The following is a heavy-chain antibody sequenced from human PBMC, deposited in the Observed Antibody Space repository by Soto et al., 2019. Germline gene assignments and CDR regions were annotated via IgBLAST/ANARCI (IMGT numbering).Heavy chain of an antibody. CDR2: IDPSGGST. CDR1: GNSFTSLS. J-gene: IGHJ4*02. V-gene: IGHV1-46*01. CDR3: AREVKTTVMAFFFDS. D-gene: IGHD4-4*01. Sequence: ASVKVSCKASGNSFTSLSMHWVRQAPGQGLEWMGIIDPSGGSTTYAEKFQGRVTMTSDTSTSTVSMQLSSLRSEDTAIYYCAREVKTTVMAFFFDSWGQGTQVT.